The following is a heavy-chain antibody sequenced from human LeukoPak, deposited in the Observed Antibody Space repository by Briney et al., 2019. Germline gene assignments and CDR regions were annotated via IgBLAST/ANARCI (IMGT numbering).Heavy chain of an antibody. CDR1: GYTFTGYY. Sequence: ASVKVSCKASGYTFTGYYMHWVRQAPGQGLEWMGWINPNSGGTNYAQKFQGRVTMTRDTSISTAYMELSRLRSDDTAVYYCARDLGEGSGSIPWGQGTLVTVSS. CDR2: INPNSGGT. CDR3: ARDLGEGSGSIP. V-gene: IGHV1-2*02. D-gene: IGHD6-19*01. J-gene: IGHJ5*02.